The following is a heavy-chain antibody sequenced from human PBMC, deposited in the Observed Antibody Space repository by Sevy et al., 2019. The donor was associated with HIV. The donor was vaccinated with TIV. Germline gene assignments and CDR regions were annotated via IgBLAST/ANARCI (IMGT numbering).Heavy chain of an antibody. CDR1: GYTFTGYY. V-gene: IGHV1-2*02. Sequence: ASVKVSCKASGYTFTGYYMHWVRQAPGQGLEWVGWINPNSGGTNYAQKFQGRVTMTRDTSISTAYMELSRLRPDDTAVYYCARVPEGGDLDTAMPVDYWGQGTLVTVSS. J-gene: IGHJ4*02. CDR2: INPNSGGT. D-gene: IGHD5-18*01. CDR3: ARVPEGGDLDTAMPVDY.